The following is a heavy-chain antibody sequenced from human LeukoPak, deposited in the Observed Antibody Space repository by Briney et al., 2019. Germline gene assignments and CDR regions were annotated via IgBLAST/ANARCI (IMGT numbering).Heavy chain of an antibody. D-gene: IGHD6-6*01. J-gene: IGHJ4*02. CDR3: ARDRRYSSSLFDY. CDR2: SYYSGST. V-gene: IGHV4-30-4*08. CDR1: GGSISSGDYY. Sequence: SETLSLTCTVSGGSISSGDYYWSWIRQPPGKGLEWIGYSYYSGSTYYNPSLKSRATIAVDTSKSQFSLKLTSVTAADTAVYYCARDRRYSSSLFDYWGQGTLVTVSS.